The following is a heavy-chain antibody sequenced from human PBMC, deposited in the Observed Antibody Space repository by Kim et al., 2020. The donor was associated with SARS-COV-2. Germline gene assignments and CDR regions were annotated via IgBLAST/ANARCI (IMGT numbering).Heavy chain of an antibody. J-gene: IGHJ2*01. D-gene: IGHD3-10*01. V-gene: IGHV4-61*03. CDR2: INYSGST. Sequence: SETLSLTCTASGGSVSSGSYYWNWIRQPPGKGLEWIGYINYSGSTNYNPSLKGRVTISVDTSKNHFSLKLSSVTAADTAVYYCARGSGWLSDLWGRGTL. CDR3: ARGSGWLSDL. CDR1: GGSVSSGSYY.